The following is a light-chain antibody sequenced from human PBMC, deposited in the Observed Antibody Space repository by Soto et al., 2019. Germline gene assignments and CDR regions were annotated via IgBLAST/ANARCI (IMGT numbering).Light chain of an antibody. V-gene: IGLV6-57*03. CDR1: SGSIADNY. Sequence: NFMLTQPHSVSESPWKTVTSSCTRSSGSIADNYVQWYQQRPGSAPTTVIVEDNQRASGVSDRFSASIDTSSNSASLTISLLQTEDEADYYCQSYPTTRAVFGGGTQLTVL. J-gene: IGLJ7*01. CDR2: EDN. CDR3: QSYPTTRAV.